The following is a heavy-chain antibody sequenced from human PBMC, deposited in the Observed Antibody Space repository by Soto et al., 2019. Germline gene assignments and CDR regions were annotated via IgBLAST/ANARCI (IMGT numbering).Heavy chain of an antibody. CDR3: ARGPHGYYYDSSGYYYFDY. CDR2: IYPGDSDT. D-gene: IGHD3-22*01. V-gene: IGHV5-51*01. J-gene: IGHJ4*02. Sequence: LGESLKISCMGSGYSFTSYWIGWVRQMPGKGLEWMGFIYPGDSDTRYSPYFQGQVTISADKSISTAYLQWSSLKASDTAMYYCARGPHGYYYDSSGYYYFDYWGQGTLVTVSS. CDR1: GYSFTSYW.